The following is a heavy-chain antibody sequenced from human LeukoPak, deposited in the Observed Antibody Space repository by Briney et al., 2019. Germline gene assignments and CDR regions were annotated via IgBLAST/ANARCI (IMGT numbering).Heavy chain of an antibody. Sequence: ASVKVSCKASGYTFTSYDINWVRQATGQGLEWMGWMNPNSGNTGYAQKFQGRVTMTRNTSISTAYMELSSLRSEDTAVYYCARGHTTVIFGVVIIRAEYFQHWGQGTLVTVSS. V-gene: IGHV1-8*01. D-gene: IGHD3-3*01. CDR2: MNPNSGNT. CDR3: ARGHTTVIFGVVIIRAEYFQH. CDR1: GYTFTSYD. J-gene: IGHJ1*01.